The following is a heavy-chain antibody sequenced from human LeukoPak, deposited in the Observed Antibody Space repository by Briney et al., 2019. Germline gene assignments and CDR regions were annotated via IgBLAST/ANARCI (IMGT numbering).Heavy chain of an antibody. D-gene: IGHD2-15*01. CDR1: GGSTSSSSYY. J-gene: IGHJ6*03. CDR2: IYYSGST. Sequence: PSETLSLTCTVSGGSTSSSSYYWGWIRQPPGKGLEWIGSIYYSGSTYYNPSLKSRVTISVDTSKNQFSLKLSSVTAADTAVYYCARRISWYYYYMDVWGKGTTVTVSS. V-gene: IGHV4-39*01. CDR3: ARRISWYYYYMDV.